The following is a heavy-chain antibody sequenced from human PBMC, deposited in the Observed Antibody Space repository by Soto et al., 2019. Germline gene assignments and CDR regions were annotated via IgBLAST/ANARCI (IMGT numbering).Heavy chain of an antibody. V-gene: IGHV3-21*04. CDR2: ISSSSSYI. J-gene: IGHJ4*02. D-gene: IGHD6-25*01. Sequence: GNGLEWVSSISSSSSYIYYADSVKGRFTISRDNAKNSLYLQMSSLKTEDTAVYYCVRVRLGVTTRLFDYWGQGTLVTVSS. CDR3: VRVRLGVTTRLFDY.